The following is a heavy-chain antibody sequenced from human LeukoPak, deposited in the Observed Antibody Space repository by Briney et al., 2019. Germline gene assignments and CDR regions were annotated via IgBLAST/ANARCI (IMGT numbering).Heavy chain of an antibody. CDR3: ARTWIQLYNWFDP. CDR1: GGSISSSSYY. D-gene: IGHD5-18*01. CDR2: IYYSGST. V-gene: IGHV4-39*01. J-gene: IGHJ5*02. Sequence: PSETLSLTCSVSGGSISSSSYYWGWIRQPPGMGLEWIGSIYYSGSTYYNPSLKSRVTISVDTSKNQFSLKLSSVTAADTAVYYCARTWIQLYNWFDPWGQGTLVTVSS.